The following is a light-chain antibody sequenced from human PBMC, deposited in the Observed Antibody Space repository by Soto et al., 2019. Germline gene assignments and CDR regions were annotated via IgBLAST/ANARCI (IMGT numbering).Light chain of an antibody. CDR1: QSVXXX. Sequence: EIVMTQSPATLSVSPGERATLSCRASQSVXXXLAWYQQKPGQAPRLLIYGASTRATGIPARFSGSGSGTEXXXXXXXXXXXXFAVYYCQQYNNWPRTFGQGTKVEIK. CDR2: GAS. J-gene: IGKJ1*01. V-gene: IGKV3-15*01. CDR3: QQYNNWPRT.